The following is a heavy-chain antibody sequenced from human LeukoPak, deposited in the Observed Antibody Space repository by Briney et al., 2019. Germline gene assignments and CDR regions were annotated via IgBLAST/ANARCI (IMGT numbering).Heavy chain of an antibody. V-gene: IGHV4-38-2*02. CDR2: IYHSGST. D-gene: IGHD3-16*01. Sequence: SETLSLTCTVSGYSISSGYYWGWIRQPPGKGLEWIGSIYHSGSTYYNPSLKSRVTISVDTSKNQFSLKLSSVTAADTAVYYCARVRLEASFDYWGQGTLVTVSS. J-gene: IGHJ4*02. CDR1: GYSISSGYY. CDR3: ARVRLEASFDY.